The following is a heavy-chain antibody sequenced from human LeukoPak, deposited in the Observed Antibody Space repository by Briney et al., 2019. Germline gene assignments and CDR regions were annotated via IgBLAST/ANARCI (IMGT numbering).Heavy chain of an antibody. CDR2: IYTSGST. J-gene: IGHJ5*02. V-gene: IGHV4-4*07. D-gene: IGHD5-12*01. CDR3: ARCAGNGYDYSWFDP. CDR1: GGSLKTYY. Sequence: SETVSLTCTVSGGSLKTYYWNWLRQPAGKGREWIGRIYTSGSTNYNPSLKSRGTMSVDASKNQLPLKLSSVTAADTAVYYCARCAGNGYDYSWFDPWGQATLVTVSS.